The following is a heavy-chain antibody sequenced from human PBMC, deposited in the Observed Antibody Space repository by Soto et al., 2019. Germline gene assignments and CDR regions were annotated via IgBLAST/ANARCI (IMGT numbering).Heavy chain of an antibody. V-gene: IGHV1-46*01. Sequence: ASVKVSCKXSGYTFTSDYINWVRQAPGQGLEWMGMIHTSGGSTTYAQKFQGRVTMTRDTSTNTVYMELGSLKSEDTAVYYCARSAYYYDSSANFEYWGQGTLVTVSS. CDR1: GYTFTSDY. CDR3: ARSAYYYDSSANFEY. D-gene: IGHD3-22*01. J-gene: IGHJ4*02. CDR2: IHTSGGST.